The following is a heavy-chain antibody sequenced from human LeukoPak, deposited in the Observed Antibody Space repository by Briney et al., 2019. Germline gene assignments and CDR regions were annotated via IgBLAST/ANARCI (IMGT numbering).Heavy chain of an antibody. CDR3: ATPYYYGSGSYIYSFDD. CDR2: ISDSGDST. CDR1: GFTFSIYA. Sequence: GGSLRLSCAASGFTFSIYAMSWVRQAPGKGLEWVSTISDSGDSTYYADSVKGRFTISRDNSKNTLYLQMNSLRAEDTAVYYCATPYYYGSGSYIYSFDDWGQGTLVTVSS. D-gene: IGHD3-10*01. V-gene: IGHV3-23*01. J-gene: IGHJ4*02.